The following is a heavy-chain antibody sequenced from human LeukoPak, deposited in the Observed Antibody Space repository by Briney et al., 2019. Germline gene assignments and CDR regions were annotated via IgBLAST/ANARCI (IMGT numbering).Heavy chain of an antibody. CDR3: ARALRRYYYDYPSPDY. CDR1: GLTFSSRDW. V-gene: IGHV3-7*03. CDR2: IKQDGSEK. Sequence: PGGSLRLSCVASGLTFSSRDWMTWVRQAPGKGLEWVANIKQDGSEKYYVDSVKGRFTISRDNAKNSLYLQMNSLRAEDTALYYCARALRRYYYDYPSPDYWGQGTLVTVSS. J-gene: IGHJ4*02. D-gene: IGHD3-22*01.